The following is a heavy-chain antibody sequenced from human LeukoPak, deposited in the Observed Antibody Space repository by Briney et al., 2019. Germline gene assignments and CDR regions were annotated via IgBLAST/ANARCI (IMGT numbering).Heavy chain of an antibody. V-gene: IGHV3-23*01. J-gene: IGHJ4*02. CDR3: ARGGHGNSFGFVNY. Sequence: GGSLRLSCAASGFTFSSYGMSWVRQAPGRGLEWLSAISGRGGSTYYADSVKGRFTISRDNSKNTLYLQMDSLRAEDTAVYYCARGGHGNSFGFVNYWGQGTLVTVSS. CDR1: GFTFSSYG. CDR2: ISGRGGST. D-gene: IGHD3-10*01.